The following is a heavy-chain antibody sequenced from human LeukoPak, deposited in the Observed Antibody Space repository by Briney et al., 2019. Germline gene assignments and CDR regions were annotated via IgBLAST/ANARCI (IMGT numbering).Heavy chain of an antibody. CDR2: IGTAGDT. CDR3: ARELTTQTKASCSGGNCLGYFDY. CDR1: GFIFSSYD. Sequence: GGSLRLSCAACGFIFSSYDMHWVRQATGKGLEWVSAIGTAGDTYYPGSVKGQFTISRENAKNSLYLQMDSLRAEDTAVYYCARELTTQTKASCSGGNCLGYFDYCGQGTLVTVSS. J-gene: IGHJ4*02. V-gene: IGHV3-13*03. D-gene: IGHD2-15*01.